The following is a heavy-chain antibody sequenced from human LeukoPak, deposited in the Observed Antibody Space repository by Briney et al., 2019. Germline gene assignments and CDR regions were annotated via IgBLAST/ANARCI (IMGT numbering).Heavy chain of an antibody. CDR3: ARDRVVPAAFDD. J-gene: IGHJ4*02. CDR2: IYATGSP. D-gene: IGHD2-2*01. V-gene: IGHV4-4*07. CDR1: GASISSYY. Sequence: SETLSLTCTVSGASISSYYWSWIRQPADRGLEWIGRIYATGSPNHNPSLKSRVTMSVDTSKNQFSLKLTSVTAADTAVYYCARDRVVPAAFDDWGQGTLVTVSS.